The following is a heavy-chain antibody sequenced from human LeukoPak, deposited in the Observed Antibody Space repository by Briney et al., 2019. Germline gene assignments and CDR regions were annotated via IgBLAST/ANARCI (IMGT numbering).Heavy chain of an antibody. CDR1: GGSISSYY. CDR2: IYYSGST. J-gene: IGHJ3*02. Sequence: SETLSLTCTVSGGSISSYYWSWIRQPPGKGLEWIGYIYYSGSTNYNPSLKSRVTISVDTSKNQFSLKLSSVTAADTALYYCARRPLYYGSGEYAFDIWGQGTMVTVSS. D-gene: IGHD3-10*01. V-gene: IGHV4-59*08. CDR3: ARRPLYYGSGEYAFDI.